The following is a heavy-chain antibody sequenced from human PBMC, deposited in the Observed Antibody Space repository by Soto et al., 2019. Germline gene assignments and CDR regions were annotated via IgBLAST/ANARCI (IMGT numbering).Heavy chain of an antibody. CDR3: AKDDGIIVPSNYFDY. Sequence: GGSLRLSCAASGSTFSSYAMSWVRQVPGKGLEWVSAISGSGGSTYYADSVKGRFTISRDNSKNTLYLQMNSLRAEDTAVYYCAKDDGIIVPSNYFDYWGQGTLVTVSS. CDR1: GSTFSSYA. V-gene: IGHV3-23*01. J-gene: IGHJ4*02. D-gene: IGHD1-20*01. CDR2: ISGSGGST.